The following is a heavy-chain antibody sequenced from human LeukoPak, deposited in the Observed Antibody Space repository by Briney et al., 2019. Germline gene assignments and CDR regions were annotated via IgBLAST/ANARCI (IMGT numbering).Heavy chain of an antibody. J-gene: IGHJ2*01. Sequence: PGRSLRLSCAASGFTFSSYGMHWVRQAPGKGLEWVAVISYDGSNKYHADSVKGRFTISRDNSKNTLYLQMNSLRAEDTAVYYCAKVSGFGTFSHWYFDLWGRGTLVTVSS. CDR2: ISYDGSNK. V-gene: IGHV3-30*18. D-gene: IGHD3-10*01. CDR1: GFTFSSYG. CDR3: AKVSGFGTFSHWYFDL.